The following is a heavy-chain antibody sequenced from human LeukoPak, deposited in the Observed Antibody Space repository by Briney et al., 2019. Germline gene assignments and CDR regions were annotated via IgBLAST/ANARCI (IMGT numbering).Heavy chain of an antibody. J-gene: IGHJ4*02. CDR1: GFTSSSYA. V-gene: IGHV3-7*03. CDR3: ARLGPASSGWPESFDY. CDR2: IKRDGSEK. Sequence: GGSLRLSCAASGFTSSSYAMSWVRQAPGKGLEWVANIKRDGSEKYYVDSVKGRFTISRDNAKNSLDLQMNSLRVEDTAVYYCARLGPASSGWPESFDYWGQGTLVTVSS. D-gene: IGHD6-19*01.